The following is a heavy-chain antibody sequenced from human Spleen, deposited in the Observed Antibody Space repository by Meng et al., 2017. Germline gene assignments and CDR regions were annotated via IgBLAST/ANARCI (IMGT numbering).Heavy chain of an antibody. Sequence: GGSLRLSCAASGFTFSSYNMHWVRHTPGEGLVWVSRINTDASITTYADSVKGRFTISRNDAKNTVYLQMNSLRAEDTAVYYFARDADWVIFDHWGQGALVTVSS. CDR2: INTDASIT. J-gene: IGHJ4*02. CDR1: GFTFSSYN. D-gene: IGHD3-9*01. CDR3: ARDADWVIFDH. V-gene: IGHV3-74*03.